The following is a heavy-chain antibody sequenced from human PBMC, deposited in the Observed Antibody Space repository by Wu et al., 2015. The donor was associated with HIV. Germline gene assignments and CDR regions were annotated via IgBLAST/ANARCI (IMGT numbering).Heavy chain of an antibody. J-gene: IGHJ6*02. D-gene: IGHD6-19*01. CDR1: GATFTSYA. CDR2: ISGYNGKT. V-gene: IGHV1-18*01. CDR3: VRDQQWPPEYYHYYGMDV. Sequence: QVQLVQSGAEVKKPGSSVRVSCKASGATFTSYALSWVRQAPGQGLEWMGWISGYNGKTNYRQNLQDRVTMTTDTSTSTAYMELRSLKSDDTAVYYCVRDQQWPPEYYHYYGMDVWGQGTTITVSS.